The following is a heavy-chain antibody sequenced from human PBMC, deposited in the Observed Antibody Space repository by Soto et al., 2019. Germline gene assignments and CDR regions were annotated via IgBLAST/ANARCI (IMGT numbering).Heavy chain of an antibody. CDR3: ARQGFYGDYPENYIGY. J-gene: IGHJ4*02. CDR2: IYYSGST. D-gene: IGHD4-17*01. CDR1: GGSISSSSYY. Sequence: QLQLQESGPGLVKPSETLSLTCTVSGGSISSSSYYWGWIRQPPGKGLEWIGSIYYSGSTYYNPSLKSRVTISVDTSKNQFSLKLSSVTAADTAVYYCARQGFYGDYPENYIGYWGQGTLVTVSS. V-gene: IGHV4-39*01.